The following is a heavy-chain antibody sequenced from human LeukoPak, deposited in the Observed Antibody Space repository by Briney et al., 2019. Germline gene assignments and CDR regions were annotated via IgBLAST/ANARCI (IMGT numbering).Heavy chain of an antibody. D-gene: IGHD4-17*01. CDR1: GGSISSYY. J-gene: IGHJ3*02. CDR3: ARQKYGDYRNAFEI. V-gene: IGHV4-59*05. Sequence: SETLSLTCTVSGGSISSYYWSWIRQPPGKGLEWIGSIYYSGSTYYNPSLKSRVTISVDTSKNHFSLNLTSVTAADTGVYYCARQKYGDYRNAFEIWGQGNMVTVSS. CDR2: IYYSGST.